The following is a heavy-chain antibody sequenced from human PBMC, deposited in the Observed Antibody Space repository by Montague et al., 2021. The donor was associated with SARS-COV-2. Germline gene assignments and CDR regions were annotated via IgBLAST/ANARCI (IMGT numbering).Heavy chain of an antibody. V-gene: IGHV4-59*08. J-gene: IGHJ4*02. CDR1: GGSISSYY. CDR3: ARLAVGYCTNGVCYTAFDY. D-gene: IGHD2-8*01. CDR2: IYYSGST. Sequence: ETLSLTCTVSGGSISSYYWSWIRQPPGKGLEWIGYIYYSGSTNYNPSLKSRVTISVDTSKNQFSLKLSSVTAADTAVYYCARLAVGYCTNGVCYTAFDYWGQGTLVTVSA.